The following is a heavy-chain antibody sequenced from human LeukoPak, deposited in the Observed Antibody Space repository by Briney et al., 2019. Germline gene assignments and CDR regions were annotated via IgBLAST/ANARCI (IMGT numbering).Heavy chain of an antibody. J-gene: IGHJ6*02. CDR3: AKDYGSGSYGGRFYYYYGMDV. Sequence: GGSLRLSCAASGFTFDDYVMHWVRQALGKGLEWVSGISGKSGSICYSDSVKRRFTIARDNAKNSLYLQMNSLRAEDTALYYCAKDYGSGSYGGRFYYYYGMDVWGQGTTVTVSS. V-gene: IGHV3-9*01. D-gene: IGHD3-10*01. CDR2: ISGKSGSI. CDR1: GFTFDDYV.